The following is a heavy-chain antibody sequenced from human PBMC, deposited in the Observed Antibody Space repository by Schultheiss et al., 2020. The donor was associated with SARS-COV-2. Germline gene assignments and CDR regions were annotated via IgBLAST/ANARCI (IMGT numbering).Heavy chain of an antibody. D-gene: IGHD6-6*01. CDR1: GFTFSSYG. CDR2: ISGSGGST. V-gene: IGHV3-23*01. Sequence: GESLKISCAASGFTFSSYGMHWVRQAPGKGLEWVSAISGSGGSTYYADSVKGRFTISRDNSKNTLYLQMNSLRAEDTAVYYCARDRDSSSSPAFDIWGQGTMVTVSS. CDR3: ARDRDSSSSPAFDI. J-gene: IGHJ3*02.